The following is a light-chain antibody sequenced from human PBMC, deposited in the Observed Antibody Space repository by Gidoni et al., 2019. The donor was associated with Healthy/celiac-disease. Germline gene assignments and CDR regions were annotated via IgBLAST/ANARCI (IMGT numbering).Light chain of an antibody. CDR2: GAS. CDR3: QQYGSSPQT. Sequence: LSLSPGERATLSCRASQSVSSSYVAWYQQKPGQAPRLLIYGASSRATGIPDRFSGSGSGTDFTLTISRLEPEDFAVYYCQQYGSSPQTFGQGTKVEIK. J-gene: IGKJ1*01. CDR1: QSVSSSY. V-gene: IGKV3-20*01.